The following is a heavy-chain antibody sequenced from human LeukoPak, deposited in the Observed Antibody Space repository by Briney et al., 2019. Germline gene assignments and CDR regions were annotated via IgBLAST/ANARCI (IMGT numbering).Heavy chain of an antibody. Sequence: RPSETLSLTCTVSSGSITSGSYYWVWIRQPPGMGLEWIGSKFYSGGTYYNPSLKSRVTISVDTSKNQFSLKLNSVTAADTAVYYCARGFSGSFYYYYYMDVWGKGTTVTVSS. CDR2: KFYSGGT. CDR1: SGSITSGSYY. J-gene: IGHJ6*03. D-gene: IGHD1-26*01. CDR3: ARGFSGSFYYYYYMDV. V-gene: IGHV4-39*07.